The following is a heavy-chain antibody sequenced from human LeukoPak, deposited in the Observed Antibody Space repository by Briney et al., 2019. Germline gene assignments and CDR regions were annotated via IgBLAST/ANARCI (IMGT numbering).Heavy chain of an antibody. J-gene: IGHJ5*02. D-gene: IGHD3-3*01. V-gene: IGHV1-8*01. CDR2: MNPNSGNT. CDR3: ARKSLKGLRFLEWLSTNWFDP. Sequence: ASVKVSCKASGYTFTSYDINWVRQATGQGLEWMGWMNPNSGNTGYAQKFQGSVTMTRNTSISTAYMELSSLRSEDTAVYYCARKSLKGLRFLEWLSTNWFDPWGQGTLVTVSS. CDR1: GYTFTSYD.